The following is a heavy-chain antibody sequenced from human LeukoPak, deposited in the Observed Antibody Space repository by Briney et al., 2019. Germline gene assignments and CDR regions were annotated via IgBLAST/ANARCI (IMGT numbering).Heavy chain of an antibody. Sequence: GGSLRLSCAASGFTFSSYAMSWVRQAPGKGLEWVSAISGSGGSTYYADSVKGRFTISRDNSKNTLYLQMNSLRAEDTAVYYCAKMAIQDRFGELLPKHTDYWGQGTLVTVSS. CDR1: GFTFSSYA. J-gene: IGHJ4*02. D-gene: IGHD3-10*01. CDR3: AKMAIQDRFGELLPKHTDY. V-gene: IGHV3-23*01. CDR2: ISGSGGST.